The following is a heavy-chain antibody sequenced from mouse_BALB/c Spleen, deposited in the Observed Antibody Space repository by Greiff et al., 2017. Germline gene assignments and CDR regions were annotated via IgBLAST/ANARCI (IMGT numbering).Heavy chain of an antibody. CDR3: ARLAGSSYGWYFDV. Sequence: EVQLVESGPSLVKPSQTLSLTCSVTGDSITSGYWNWIRKFPGNKLEYMGYISYSGSTYYNPSLKSRISITRDTSKNQYYLQLNSVTTEDTATYYCARLAGSSYGWYFDVWGAGTTVTVSS. D-gene: IGHD1-1*01. V-gene: IGHV3-8*02. CDR2: ISYSGST. J-gene: IGHJ1*01. CDR1: GDSITSGY.